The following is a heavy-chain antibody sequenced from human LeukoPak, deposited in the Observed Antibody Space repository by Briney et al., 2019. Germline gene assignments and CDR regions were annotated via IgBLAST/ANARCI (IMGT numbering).Heavy chain of an antibody. D-gene: IGHD6-13*01. J-gene: IGHJ6*02. Sequence: GASVKVSCKASGYTFTGYYMHWVRQAPGQGLEWMGWINPNSGGTNYAQKFQGRVTMTRDTSISTAYMELSRLRSDDTAVYYCARGEQDRDSSSWIQYYYYYCGMDVWGQGTTVTVSS. CDR3: ARGEQDRDSSSWIQYYYYYCGMDV. CDR2: INPNSGGT. CDR1: GYTFTGYY. V-gene: IGHV1-2*02.